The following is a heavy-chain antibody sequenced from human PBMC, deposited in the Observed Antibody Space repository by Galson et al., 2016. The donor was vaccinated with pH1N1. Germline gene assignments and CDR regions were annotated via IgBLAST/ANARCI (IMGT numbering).Heavy chain of an antibody. J-gene: IGHJ4*02. Sequence: TLSPTSTVSGGSTSSSIYYWNWIRKPAGKGLDWIGRMYTSESTTYNPSLASRVSISVVTSKNQFSLRLSSVTAADTAVYFCARDRVALTGIFGYWGQGALVTVSS. D-gene: IGHD3-10*01. CDR3: ARDRVALTGIFGY. CDR2: MYTSEST. V-gene: IGHV4-61*02. CDR1: GGSTSSSIYY.